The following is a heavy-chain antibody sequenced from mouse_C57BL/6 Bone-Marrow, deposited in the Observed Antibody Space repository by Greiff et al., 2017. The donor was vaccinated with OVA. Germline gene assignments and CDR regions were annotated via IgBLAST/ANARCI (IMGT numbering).Heavy chain of an antibody. V-gene: IGHV2-2*01. D-gene: IGHD1-1*01. J-gene: IGHJ1*03. Sequence: VKLQESGPGLVQPSQSLSITCTVSGFSLTSYGVHWVRQSPGKGLEWLGVIWSGGSTDYNAAFISRLSISKDNSKSQVFFKMNSLQADDTAIYYCAGRITTVARYFDVWGTGTTVTVSS. CDR1: GFSLTSYG. CDR3: AGRITTVARYFDV. CDR2: IWSGGST.